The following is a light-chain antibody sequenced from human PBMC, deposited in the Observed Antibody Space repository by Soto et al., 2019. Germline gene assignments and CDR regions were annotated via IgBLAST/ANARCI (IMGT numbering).Light chain of an antibody. V-gene: IGKV1-33*01. Sequence: DIQMTQSPSSLSASVGDRVTITCQASQEISNYLNWYQQKAGKAPKLLIYDASNLETGVPSRFSGRGSGTDFTFTISSLRPEDIATYYCQQYDNIPRTFGQGTKVEIK. CDR3: QQYDNIPRT. CDR2: DAS. CDR1: QEISNY. J-gene: IGKJ1*01.